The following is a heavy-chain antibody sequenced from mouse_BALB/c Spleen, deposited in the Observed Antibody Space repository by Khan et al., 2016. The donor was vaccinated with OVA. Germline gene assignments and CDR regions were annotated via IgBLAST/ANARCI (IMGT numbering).Heavy chain of an antibody. D-gene: IGHD2-12*01. CDR2: IYPFNDAT. J-gene: IGHJ3*01. V-gene: IGHV1S136*01. CDR1: GYTFTSYV. Sequence: VQLKQSGPEVVKPGASVKMSCKASGYTFTSYVMHWVKQKPGQGLEWIGYIYPFNDATKFNEKFNGKATLTSDKSSSTAYMELSSLTSEDSAVYYCAAVESYDVLSIYWGQGTLVTVSA. CDR3: AAVESYDVLSIY.